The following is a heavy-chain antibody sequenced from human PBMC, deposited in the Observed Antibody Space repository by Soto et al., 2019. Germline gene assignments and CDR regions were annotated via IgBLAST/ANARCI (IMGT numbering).Heavy chain of an antibody. CDR1: GYSFTSYW. CDR2: IYPGDSDT. D-gene: IGHD2-15*01. CDR3: ARRGYCSGGSCSSEYYYCMDV. V-gene: IGHV5-51*01. J-gene: IGHJ6*02. Sequence: PGESLKISCKGSGYSFTSYWIGWVRQMPGKGLEWMGIIYPGDSDTRYSPSFQGQVTISADKSISTAYLQWNSLKASDTAMYYCARRGYCSGGSCSSEYYYCMDVWGHATTVT.